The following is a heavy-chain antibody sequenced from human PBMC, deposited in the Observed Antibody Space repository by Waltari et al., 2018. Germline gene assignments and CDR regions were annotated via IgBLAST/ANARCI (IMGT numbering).Heavy chain of an antibody. CDR2: TNPNSGGT. CDR3: ARDGVVVAARENWFDP. V-gene: IGHV1-2*02. CDR1: GYTFTGYY. J-gene: IGHJ5*02. Sequence: QVQLVQSGAEVKKPGASVKVSCKASGYTFTGYYMHWVRQAPGQGLEWRGWTNPNSGGTNYAQKFQGRVTMTRDTSISTADMERSRLRSEDTAVYYCARDGVVVAARENWFDPWGQGTLVTVSS. D-gene: IGHD2-15*01.